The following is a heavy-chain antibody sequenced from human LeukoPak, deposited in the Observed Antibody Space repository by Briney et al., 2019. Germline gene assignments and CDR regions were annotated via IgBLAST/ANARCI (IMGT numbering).Heavy chain of an antibody. CDR2: IYPNGNT. CDR1: GGSITSGGYS. Sequence: SETLSLTCAVSGGSITSGGYSWSWIRQPPGKGLEWIGYIYPNGNTNYNLSLKSRVTISIDRSKNQFSLELSSVTAADTAVYYCARGSYSYGPNFDYWGQGNLVTVSA. D-gene: IGHD5-18*01. CDR3: ARGSYSYGPNFDY. J-gene: IGHJ4*02. V-gene: IGHV4-30-2*01.